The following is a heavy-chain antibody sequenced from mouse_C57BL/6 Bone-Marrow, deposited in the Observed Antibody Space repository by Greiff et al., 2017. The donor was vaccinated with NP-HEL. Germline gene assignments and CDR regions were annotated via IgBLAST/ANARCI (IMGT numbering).Heavy chain of an antibody. CDR1: GFTFSDYY. J-gene: IGHJ3*01. CDR3: ARQRLAWFAY. CDR2: ISNGGGST. V-gene: IGHV5-12*01. Sequence: EVQGVESGGGLVQPGGSLKLSCAASGFTFSDYYMYWVRQTPEKRLEWVAYISNGGGSTYYPDTVKGRFTISRDNAKNTLYLQMSRLKSEDTAMYYCARQRLAWFAYWGQGTLVTVSA.